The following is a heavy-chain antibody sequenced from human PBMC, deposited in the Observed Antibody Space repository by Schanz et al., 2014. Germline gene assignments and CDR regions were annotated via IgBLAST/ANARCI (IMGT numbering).Heavy chain of an antibody. CDR1: GGSVSSGRYY. D-gene: IGHD3-10*01. CDR2: ISYSGST. Sequence: QVQLQESGPGLVKPSQTLSLSCTVSGGSVSSGRYYWSWIRQFPGKGLEWIGFISYSGSTYYNPSLKSRVTISVATSKNQFSLRLDSVTAADTAVYYCALREKPYGPFASWGQGALVTVSS. V-gene: IGHV4-31*03. J-gene: IGHJ4*02. CDR3: ALREKPYGPFAS.